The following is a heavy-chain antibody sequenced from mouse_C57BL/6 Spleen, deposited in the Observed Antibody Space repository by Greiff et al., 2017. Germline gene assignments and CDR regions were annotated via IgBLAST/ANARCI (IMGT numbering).Heavy chain of an antibody. V-gene: IGHV5-16*01. D-gene: IGHD1-1*01. CDR1: GFTFSDYY. J-gene: IGHJ1*03. CDR2: INYDGSST. CDR3: AGDYYGSSWYFDV. Sequence: EVKLMESEGGLVQPGSSMKLSCTASGFTFSDYYMAWVRQVPEKGLEWVANINYDGSSTYYLDSLKSRFIISRDNAKNILYLQMSSLKSEDTATYYCAGDYYGSSWYFDVWGTGTTVTVSS.